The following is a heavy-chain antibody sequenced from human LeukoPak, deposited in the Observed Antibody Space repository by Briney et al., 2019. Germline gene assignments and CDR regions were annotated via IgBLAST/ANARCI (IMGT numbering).Heavy chain of an antibody. D-gene: IGHD3-16*01. CDR3: ARERGEGRTRNFDY. V-gene: IGHV3-30-3*01. J-gene: IGHJ4*02. CDR2: ISYDGSIQ. CDR1: GFTFSSYF. Sequence: GGSLRLSCAASGFTFSSYFVHWVRQAPGKGLDWVTTISYDGSIQYYSDSAKGRFTISRDNSKNTLYLQMNSLKPEDTAMYYRARERGEGRTRNFDYWGQGTLVTVSS.